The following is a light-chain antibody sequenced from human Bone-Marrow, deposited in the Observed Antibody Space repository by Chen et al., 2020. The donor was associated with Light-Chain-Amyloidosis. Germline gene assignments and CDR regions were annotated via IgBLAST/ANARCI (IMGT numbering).Light chain of an antibody. J-gene: IGLJ2*01. V-gene: IGLV3-25*03. CDR2: RDT. CDR1: DLPTKY. CDR3: QSADSSGTYEVI. Sequence: SYELTQPPSVSVSPGQTARITCSGDDLPTKYAYWYQQKPGPAPVLGIHRDTERPSGISERFSGSNSGTTATLTISGVQAEDEADYHCQSADSSGTYEVIFGGGTKLTVL.